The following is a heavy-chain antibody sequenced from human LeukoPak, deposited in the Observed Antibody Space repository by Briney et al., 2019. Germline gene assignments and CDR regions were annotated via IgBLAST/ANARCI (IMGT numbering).Heavy chain of an antibody. D-gene: IGHD5-18*01. CDR1: GFTFSSYW. V-gene: IGHV3-74*01. Sequence: PGGSLRLSCAASGFTFSSYWMHWVRQAPGKGLVWVSRINSDGSSTSYADSVKGRFTISRDNAKNTLYPQMNSLRAEDTAVYYCARDRGQLWPVHFDYWGQGTLVTVSS. J-gene: IGHJ4*02. CDR2: INSDGSST. CDR3: ARDRGQLWPVHFDY.